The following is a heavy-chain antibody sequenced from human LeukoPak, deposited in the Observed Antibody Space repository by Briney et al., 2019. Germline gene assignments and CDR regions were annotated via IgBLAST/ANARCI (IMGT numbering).Heavy chain of an antibody. CDR1: GGSISSSSYY. V-gene: IGHV4-39*07. CDR3: ARDLTGGSYAY. J-gene: IGHJ4*02. Sequence: PSETLSLTCSVSGGSISSSSYYWGWIRQPPGNWLEWIGNIYYSGSTCYNPSLKSRVTISVDTSKNQFSLKLSSVAAADTAVYYCARDLTGGSYAYWGQGTLVTVSS. D-gene: IGHD1-26*01. CDR2: IYYSGST.